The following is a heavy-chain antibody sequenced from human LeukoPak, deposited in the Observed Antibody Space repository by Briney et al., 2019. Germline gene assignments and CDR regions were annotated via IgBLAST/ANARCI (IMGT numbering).Heavy chain of an antibody. Sequence: GGSLRLSCAASGFTFSSYAMSWVRQAPGKGLEWVSASGSGGGTYYADSVKGRFTISRDNSKNTLYLQMNSLRAEDTAVYYCAQHNSGIGFDPWGQGTLVTVPS. V-gene: IGHV3-23*01. J-gene: IGHJ5*02. CDR2: SGSGGGT. D-gene: IGHD6-19*01. CDR1: GFTFSSYA. CDR3: AQHNSGIGFDP.